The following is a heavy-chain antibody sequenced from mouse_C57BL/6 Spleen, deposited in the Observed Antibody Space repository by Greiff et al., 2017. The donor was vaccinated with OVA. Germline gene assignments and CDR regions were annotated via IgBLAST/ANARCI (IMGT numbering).Heavy chain of an antibody. D-gene: IGHD2-2*01. V-gene: IGHV1-26*01. CDR1: GYTFTDYY. Sequence: VQLQQSGPELVKPGASVKISCKASGYTFTDYYMNWVKQSHGKSLEWIGDINPNNGGTSYNQKFKGKATLTVDKSSSTAYMELRSLTSEDSAVYYCARSNGYLYAMDYWGQGTSVTVSS. J-gene: IGHJ4*01. CDR3: ARSNGYLYAMDY. CDR2: INPNNGGT.